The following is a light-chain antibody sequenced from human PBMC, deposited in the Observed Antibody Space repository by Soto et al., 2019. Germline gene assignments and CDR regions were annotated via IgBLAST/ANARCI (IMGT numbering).Light chain of an antibody. V-gene: IGKV1-8*01. CDR3: QRYYSYSFT. CDR2: AAS. CDR1: QGISSY. Sequence: AIRMTQSPSSFSASTGDRVTITCRASQGISSYLAWYQQKPGKAPKLLIYAASTLQSGVPSRFSGSGSGTDFTLTISCLQSEEFATYYCQRYYSYSFTFGPGTKVDIK. J-gene: IGKJ3*01.